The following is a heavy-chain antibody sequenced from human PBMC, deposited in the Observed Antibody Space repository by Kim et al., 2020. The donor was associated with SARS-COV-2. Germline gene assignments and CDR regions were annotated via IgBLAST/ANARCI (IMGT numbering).Heavy chain of an antibody. CDR3: ARAYYASNTGVDY. V-gene: IGHV1-18*01. J-gene: IGHJ4*02. CDR1: GYTFDNYI. D-gene: IGHD3-10*01. CDR2: ISAYNGHT. Sequence: ASVKVSCKVSGYTFDNYIINWVRQAPGQGLEWMGRISAYNGHTSSALKFHDRVTMTTDTSTTTAYMELRSLRSDDTAVYYCARAYYASNTGVDYWGQGTL.